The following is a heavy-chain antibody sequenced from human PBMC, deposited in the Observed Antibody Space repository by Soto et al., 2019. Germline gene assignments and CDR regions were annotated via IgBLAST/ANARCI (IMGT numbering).Heavy chain of an antibody. CDR3: AHRFLYSYGTPFDP. CDR2: IYWNDDK. Sequence: SGPTLVKPTQTLTLTCTFSGFSLSTSGVGVGWIRQPPGKALEWLALIYWNDDKRYSPSLKSRLTITKDTSKNQVVLTMTNMDPVDTATYYCAHRFLYSYGTPFDPWGQGTLVTVSS. CDR1: GFSLSTSGVG. V-gene: IGHV2-5*01. D-gene: IGHD5-18*01. J-gene: IGHJ5*02.